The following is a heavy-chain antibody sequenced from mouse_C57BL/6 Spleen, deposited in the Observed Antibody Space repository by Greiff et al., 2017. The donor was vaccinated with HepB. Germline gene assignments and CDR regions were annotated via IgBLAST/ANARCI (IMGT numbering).Heavy chain of an antibody. CDR3: TKDGYDEGVDY. CDR2: IDPETGGT. CDR1: GYTFTDYE. J-gene: IGHJ2*01. D-gene: IGHD2-2*01. V-gene: IGHV1-15*01. Sequence: VQLQQSGAELVRPGASVTLSCKASGYTFTDYEMHWVKQTPVHGLEWIGAIDPETGGTAYNQKFKGKAILTADKSSSTAYMELRSLTSEDSAVYYCTKDGYDEGVDYWGQGTTLTVSS.